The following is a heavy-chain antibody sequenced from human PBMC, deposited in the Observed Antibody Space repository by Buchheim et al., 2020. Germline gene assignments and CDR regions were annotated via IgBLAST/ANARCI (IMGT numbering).Heavy chain of an antibody. CDR2: IGTAGDP. D-gene: IGHD2-8*01. CDR3: AGVVDTYGQYYFDY. V-gene: IGHV3-13*05. CDR1: GFTFSRHD. J-gene: IGHJ4*02. Sequence: EVQLVESGGGLAQPGGSLRLSCAASGFTFSRHDMHWVRQATGKGLEWVSTIGTAGDPYYPVSVKGRFTISREDAKNSLHLQMNNLRVEDSAVYYCAGVVDTYGQYYFDYWGQGIL.